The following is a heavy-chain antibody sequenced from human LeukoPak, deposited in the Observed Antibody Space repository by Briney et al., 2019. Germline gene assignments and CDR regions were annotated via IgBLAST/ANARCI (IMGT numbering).Heavy chain of an antibody. J-gene: IGHJ6*02. CDR1: GGSISSYY. V-gene: IGHV4-59*01. Sequence: SETLSLTCTVSGGSISSYYWSWIRQPPGKGLEWIGYIYYSGSTNYNPSLKSRVTISVDTSKNQFSPKLSSVTAADTAVYYCARGTMVRGVSRHYYYYGMDVWGQGTTVTVSS. CDR2: IYYSGST. CDR3: ARGTMVRGVSRHYYYYGMDV. D-gene: IGHD3-10*01.